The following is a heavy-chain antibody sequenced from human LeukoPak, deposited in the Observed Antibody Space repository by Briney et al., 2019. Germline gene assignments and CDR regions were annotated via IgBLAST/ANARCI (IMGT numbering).Heavy chain of an antibody. CDR3: TRMTRGHDY. CDR2: INHSGYT. Sequence: SETLSLTCTVSGGSFGDYYWSWIRQTPGKGLEWIGEINHSGYTNDNPSLKSRVTLSIDTSKNQFSLKLRSVTVADAGVYYCTRMTRGHDYWGQGTQVTVSS. J-gene: IGHJ4*02. D-gene: IGHD4-11*01. CDR1: GGSFGDYY. V-gene: IGHV4-34*10.